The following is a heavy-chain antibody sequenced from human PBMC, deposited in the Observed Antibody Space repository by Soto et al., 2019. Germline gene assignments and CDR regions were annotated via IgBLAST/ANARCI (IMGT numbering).Heavy chain of an antibody. D-gene: IGHD1-26*01. CDR2: IKRKSDGGTT. CDR1: GCTLSDGW. Sequence: GGALRLCCGASGCTLSDGWVSGVRQVPGKGLEWVGHIKRKSDGGTTDYAAPVKGRFTISRDDSRNTLHLQMNSLKIEDTAFYYCTTDEWEWGQGT. CDR3: TTDEWE. V-gene: IGHV3-15*01. J-gene: IGHJ4*02.